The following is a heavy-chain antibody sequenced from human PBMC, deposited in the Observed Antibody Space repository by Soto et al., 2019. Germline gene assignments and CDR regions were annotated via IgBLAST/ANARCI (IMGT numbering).Heavy chain of an antibody. V-gene: IGHV3-74*01. D-gene: IGHD3-22*01. CDR1: GFTFSSYW. CDR2: INTDGRGT. Sequence: EVQLVESGGGLVQPGGSLRLSCTASGFTFSSYWMHWVRQSPGKGLVWVSRINTDGRGTWYADSVKGRFTISRDNAKNTVYVQMNSLRVNETAVYYCSSEMIGAGDYWGQGTLVTVSS. J-gene: IGHJ4*02. CDR3: SSEMIGAGDY.